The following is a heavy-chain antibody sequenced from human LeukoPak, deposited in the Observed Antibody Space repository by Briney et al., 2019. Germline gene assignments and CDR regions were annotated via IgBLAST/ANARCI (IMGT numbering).Heavy chain of an antibody. V-gene: IGHV3-30*03. Sequence: SGGSLKLSCAASGFTFSSYGMHWVRQAPGKGLEWVAVISYDGSNKYYADSVKGRFTISRDNSKNTLYLQMNSLRAEDTAVYYCARELAVAGTVDYWGQGTLVTVSS. CDR2: ISYDGSNK. J-gene: IGHJ4*02. CDR1: GFTFSSYG. D-gene: IGHD6-19*01. CDR3: ARELAVAGTVDY.